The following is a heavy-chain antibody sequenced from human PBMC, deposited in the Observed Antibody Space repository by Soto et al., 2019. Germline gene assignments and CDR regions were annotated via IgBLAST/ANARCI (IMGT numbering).Heavy chain of an antibody. Sequence: ASVKVSCKASGYTFTSYGISWVRQAPGQGLEWMGWISAYNGNTNYAQKLQGRVTMTTDTSTSTAYMELRSLRSDDTAVYYCARVLPPYYDYIWGSYHSYYYFDYWGQGTLVTVSS. J-gene: IGHJ4*02. D-gene: IGHD3-16*02. CDR2: ISAYNGNT. V-gene: IGHV1-18*01. CDR3: ARVLPPYYDYIWGSYHSYYYFDY. CDR1: GYTFTSYG.